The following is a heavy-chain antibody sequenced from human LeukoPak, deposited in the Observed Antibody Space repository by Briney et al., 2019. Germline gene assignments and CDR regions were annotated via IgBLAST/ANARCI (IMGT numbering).Heavy chain of an antibody. D-gene: IGHD2/OR15-2a*01. CDR1: GGSFSGYY. CDR3: AGHHPRNTVDF. V-gene: IGHV4-34*01. CDR2: INHSGST. Sequence: SETLSLTCAVYGGSFSGYYWSWIRQPPGKGLEWIGEINHSGSTNYNPSLKSRVTISLDTSKNQFSLKLSSATAADTAVYYCAGHHPRNTVDFWGQGTLVTVSS. J-gene: IGHJ4*02.